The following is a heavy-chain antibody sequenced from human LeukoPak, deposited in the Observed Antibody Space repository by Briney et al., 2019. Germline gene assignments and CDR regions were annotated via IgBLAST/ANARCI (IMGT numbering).Heavy chain of an antibody. Sequence: GGSLRLSCVASGYTFRTYSLSWVRQAPGKGLEWVAGIYGDDGRTFYADSVRGRFTISRDTFKNTLFLHTDSLRAEDTALYYCAKDLKVDGVWDFEYWGQGTLVTVSS. D-gene: IGHD4-17*01. CDR2: IYGDDGRT. CDR3: AKDLKVDGVWDFEY. CDR1: GYTFRTYS. J-gene: IGHJ4*02. V-gene: IGHV3-23*01.